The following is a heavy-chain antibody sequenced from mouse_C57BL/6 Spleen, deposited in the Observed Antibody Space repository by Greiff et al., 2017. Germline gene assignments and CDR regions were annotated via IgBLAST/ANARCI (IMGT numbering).Heavy chain of an antibody. V-gene: IGHV7-3*01. CDR2: IRNKANGYTT. CDR1: GFTFTDYY. Sequence: EVQVVESGGGLVQPGGSLSLSCAASGFTFTDYYMSWVRQPPGKALEWLGFIRNKANGYTTEYSASVQGRFTISRDNSQSILYLQMNALRAEDSATYYCARSTGRAWFAYWGQGTLVTVSA. CDR3: ARSTGRAWFAY. J-gene: IGHJ3*01. D-gene: IGHD4-1*02.